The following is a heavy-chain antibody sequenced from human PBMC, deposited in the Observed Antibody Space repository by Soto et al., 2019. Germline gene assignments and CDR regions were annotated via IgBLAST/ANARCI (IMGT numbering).Heavy chain of an antibody. CDR3: AGIAPGYSSSWVIDY. V-gene: IGHV1-69*02. CDR2: IIPILGIA. D-gene: IGHD6-13*01. CDR1: GGTFSSYT. J-gene: IGHJ4*02. Sequence: QVQLVQSGAEVKKPGSSVKVSCKASGGTFSSYTISWVRQAPGQGLEWMGRIIPILGIANYAQKFQGRVTITADKSTSTAYMELSSLRSEDTAVYYCAGIAPGYSSSWVIDYWGQGTLVTVSS.